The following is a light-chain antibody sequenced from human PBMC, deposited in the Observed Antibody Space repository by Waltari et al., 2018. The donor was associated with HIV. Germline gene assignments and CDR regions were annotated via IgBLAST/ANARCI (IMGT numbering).Light chain of an antibody. CDR2: RNN. Sequence: QAGLTQPPSASKGMRQTATRTSTGNSTNAGNQGAAWLHQHQGHPPNLLSSRNNKRPSGIPEGVSASRSGNTASLTITGVQPEDEADYFCATWDISLSAVVFGGGTTLTVL. CDR3: ATWDISLSAVV. J-gene: IGLJ2*01. CDR1: STNAGNQG. V-gene: IGLV10-54*04.